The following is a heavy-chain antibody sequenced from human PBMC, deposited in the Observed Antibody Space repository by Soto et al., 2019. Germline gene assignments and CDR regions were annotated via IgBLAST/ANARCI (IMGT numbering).Heavy chain of an antibody. CDR1: GFTFSNYR. CDR3: ARVHLVRTSSYYCGMDV. J-gene: IGHJ6*02. Sequence: GGSLRLSCATSGFTFSNYRMNWAREAPGKGLEWVASISGSGKDTFYRDSVKGRFTISRDNAESSLVLQMNSLTVDDTAVYHCARVHLVRTSSYYCGMDVWGPGTTVTVS. CDR2: ISGSGKDT. D-gene: IGHD6-6*01. V-gene: IGHV3-21*06.